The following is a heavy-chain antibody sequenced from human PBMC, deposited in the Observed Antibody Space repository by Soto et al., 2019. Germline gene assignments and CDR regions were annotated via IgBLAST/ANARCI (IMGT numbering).Heavy chain of an antibody. J-gene: IGHJ6*02. CDR1: RYTFTSYG. CDR2: ISAYNGNT. D-gene: IGHD3-3*01. Sequence: GXSVKVSYRASRYTFTSYGISWVRQAPGQGLEWMGWISAYNGNTNYAQKLQGRVTMTTDTSTSTAYMELRSLRSDDTAVYYCASGPVLRFLEWLPQDYYYGMDVWGQGTTVTVSS. V-gene: IGHV1-18*04. CDR3: ASGPVLRFLEWLPQDYYYGMDV.